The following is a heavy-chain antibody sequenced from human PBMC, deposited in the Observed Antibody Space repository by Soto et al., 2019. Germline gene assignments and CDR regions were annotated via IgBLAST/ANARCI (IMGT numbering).Heavy chain of an antibody. Sequence: SETLSLTCTVSGGSISSYYWSWIRQPPGKGLEWIGYIYYSGSTNYNPSLKSRVTISVDTSKNQFSLKLSSVTAADTAVYYCARGGYYYDSSGYYEPITFDYWGQGTLVTVSS. V-gene: IGHV4-59*08. CDR3: ARGGYYYDSSGYYEPITFDY. D-gene: IGHD3-22*01. CDR2: IYYSGST. J-gene: IGHJ4*02. CDR1: GGSISSYY.